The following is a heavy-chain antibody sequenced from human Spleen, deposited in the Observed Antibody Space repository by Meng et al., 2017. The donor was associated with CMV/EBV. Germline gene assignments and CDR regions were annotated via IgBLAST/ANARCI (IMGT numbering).Heavy chain of an antibody. J-gene: IGHJ3*01. CDR2: THRSGNS. CDR1: GASVNSGDYY. CDR3: ARDLSTSTSYAFGV. V-gene: IGHV4-30-4*08. D-gene: IGHD2-2*01. Sequence: SGASVNSGDYYWAWIRQTPGKGLEWLGYTHRSGNSYYNPSLKSRLSISMDLSENHFSLSLASLTAADTAVYYCARDLSTSTSYAFGVWGQGTLVTVSS.